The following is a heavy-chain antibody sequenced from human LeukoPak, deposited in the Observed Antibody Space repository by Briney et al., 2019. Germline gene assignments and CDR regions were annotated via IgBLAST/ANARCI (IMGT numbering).Heavy chain of an antibody. J-gene: IGHJ5*02. CDR2: IYHSGST. Sequence: SETLSLTCAVSGGSISSGGYSWSWIRQPPGKGLEWIGYIYHSGSTYYNPSLKSRVTISVDRSKNQFSLKLSFVTAADTAVYYCARGRVGGYDPGPHSWFDPWGQGTLVTVSS. D-gene: IGHD5-12*01. CDR1: GGSISSGGYS. V-gene: IGHV4-30-2*01. CDR3: ARGRVGGYDPGPHSWFDP.